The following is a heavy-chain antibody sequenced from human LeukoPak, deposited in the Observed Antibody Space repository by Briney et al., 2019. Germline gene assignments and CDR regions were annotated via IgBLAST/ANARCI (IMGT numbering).Heavy chain of an antibody. J-gene: IGHJ6*02. V-gene: IGHV1-2*02. CDR2: INPYTGYT. D-gene: IGHD2-21*02. CDR3: AKDWEFCGGDCFHAMDV. CDR1: GYTFTDYY. Sequence: GASVKVSCKSSGYTFTDYYIHWVRQAPGQGLEWMGWINPYTGYTTYAQKFQGRLTVTRETSVTTVYMDLNSLGSDDTAVYYCAKDWEFCGGDCFHAMDVWGQGTTV.